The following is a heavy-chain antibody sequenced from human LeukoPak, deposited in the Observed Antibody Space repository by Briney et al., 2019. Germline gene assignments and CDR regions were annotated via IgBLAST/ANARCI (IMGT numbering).Heavy chain of an antibody. CDR3: AREGSKAAAGTALGY. J-gene: IGHJ4*02. D-gene: IGHD6-13*01. Sequence: SVKVSCKASGGTFSSYVITWVRQAPGQGLEWVGRIIPFVGTTNYAQKFQGRVTIMGVKPTGTAYMELSSLRSEDTAVYYCAREGSKAAAGTALGYWGQGTLVTVSS. V-gene: IGHV1-69*04. CDR2: IIPFVGTT. CDR1: GGTFSSYV.